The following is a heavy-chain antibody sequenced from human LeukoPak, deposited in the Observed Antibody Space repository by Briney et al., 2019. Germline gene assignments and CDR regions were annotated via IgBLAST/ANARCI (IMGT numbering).Heavy chain of an antibody. V-gene: IGHV4-34*01. CDR1: GVSFSGYY. CDR2: INHSGST. CDR3: ARGLSAIVY. Sequence: AETLSLTCAVYGVSFSGYYWSWIRQPPGKGLEWIGEINHSGSTNYNPSLKSRVTISLDTSKNQFSLRLSSVTAADTAVYYCARGLSAIVYWGQGTLVTVSS. J-gene: IGHJ4*02. D-gene: IGHD2-15*01.